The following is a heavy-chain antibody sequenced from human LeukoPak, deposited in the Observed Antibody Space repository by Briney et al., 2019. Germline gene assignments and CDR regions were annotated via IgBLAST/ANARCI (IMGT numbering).Heavy chain of an antibody. CDR3: ARGYSSGWYFDY. Sequence: SETLSLTCAVYGGSFSGYYWSWIRQPPGKGLEWIGEINHSGSTNYNPSLKSRVTISVDTSKNQFSLKLSSVTAADTAVYYCARGYSSGWYFDYWGQGTLVTVSS. J-gene: IGHJ4*02. V-gene: IGHV4-34*01. D-gene: IGHD6-19*01. CDR1: GGSFSGYY. CDR2: INHSGST.